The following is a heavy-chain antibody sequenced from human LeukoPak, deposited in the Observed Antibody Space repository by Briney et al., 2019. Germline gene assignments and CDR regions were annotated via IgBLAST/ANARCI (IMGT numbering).Heavy chain of an antibody. CDR2: ISSSGSTI. D-gene: IGHD2-15*01. J-gene: IGHJ5*02. Sequence: GGSLRLSCAASGFTFSSYSMNWVRQAPGKGLEWVSYISSSGSTIYYADSVKGRFTISRDNAKNSLYLQMNSLRAEDTAVYYCARATDYCSGGSCRLWFDPWGQGTLVTVSS. V-gene: IGHV3-48*04. CDR3: ARATDYCSGGSCRLWFDP. CDR1: GFTFSSYS.